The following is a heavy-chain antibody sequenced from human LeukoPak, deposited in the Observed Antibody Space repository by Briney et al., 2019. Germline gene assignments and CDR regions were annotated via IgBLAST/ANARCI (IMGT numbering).Heavy chain of an antibody. Sequence: GGSLRLSCAASGFTFSSYAMSWVRQAPGKWLEWVSAISNSGGSTYYADSVKGHFTISRDNSKNTLYLQMNSLRAEDTAVYYCAKPRRSWYSGFDYWGQGTLVTASS. CDR1: GFTFSSYA. CDR3: AKPRRSWYSGFDY. J-gene: IGHJ4*02. D-gene: IGHD6-13*01. CDR2: ISNSGGST. V-gene: IGHV3-23*01.